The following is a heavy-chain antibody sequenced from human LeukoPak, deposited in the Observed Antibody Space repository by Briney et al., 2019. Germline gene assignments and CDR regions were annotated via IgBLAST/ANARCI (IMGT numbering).Heavy chain of an antibody. CDR2: ISSSGSTI. Sequence: PGGSLRLSCAASGFTFSSYEMNWVRQAPGKGLEWVSYISSSGSTIYYADSVKGRFTISRDNAKNSLYLQMNSLRAEGTAVYYCMGAGRITMVRGVMDGMDVWGKGTTVTVSS. CDR1: GFTFSSYE. D-gene: IGHD3-10*01. CDR3: MGAGRITMVRGVMDGMDV. V-gene: IGHV3-48*03. J-gene: IGHJ6*04.